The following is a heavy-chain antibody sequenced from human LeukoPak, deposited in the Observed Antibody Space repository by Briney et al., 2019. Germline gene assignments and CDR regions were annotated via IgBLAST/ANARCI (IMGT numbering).Heavy chain of an antibody. V-gene: IGHV3-48*04. D-gene: IGHD2-2*01. CDR3: ARDPPWDRSNTPCYAGAFDI. J-gene: IGHJ3*02. Sequence: GGSLRLSCAASGFTFSSYGMTWVRQAPGKGLEWVSYISSSSSTIYYADSVKGRFTISRDNAKNSLYLQMNSLRAEDTAVYYCARDPPWDRSNTPCYAGAFDIWGQGTMVTVSS. CDR2: ISSSSSTI. CDR1: GFTFSSYG.